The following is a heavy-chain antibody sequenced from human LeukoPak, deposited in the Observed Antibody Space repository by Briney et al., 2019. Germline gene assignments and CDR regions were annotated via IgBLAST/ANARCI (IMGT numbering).Heavy chain of an antibody. V-gene: IGHV3-48*01. CDR3: VRDRNWAFDY. Sequence: GGSLRLSCAASGFTFNTYTMNWIRQAPGKGLEWVSFINTKSKTIYYADSVKGRFTISRDNAKNSLYLQMNSLRVEDTALYYCVRDRNWAFDYWGQGTLVTVSS. CDR2: INTKSKTI. CDR1: GFTFNTYT. D-gene: IGHD7-27*01. J-gene: IGHJ4*02.